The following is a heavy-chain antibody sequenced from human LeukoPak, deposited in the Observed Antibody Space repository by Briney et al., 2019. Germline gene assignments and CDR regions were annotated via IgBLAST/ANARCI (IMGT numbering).Heavy chain of an antibody. CDR2: IYYSGST. J-gene: IGHJ5*02. Sequence: PSETLSLTCTVSGGSISSYYWSWIRQPPGKGLEWIGYIYYSGSTNFNPSLKSRVTISVDTSKNQFSLKLSSVTAADTAVYYCARVEVGGWFDPWGQGTLVTVSS. CDR3: ARVEVGGWFDP. CDR1: GGSISSYY. D-gene: IGHD2-2*01. V-gene: IGHV4-59*01.